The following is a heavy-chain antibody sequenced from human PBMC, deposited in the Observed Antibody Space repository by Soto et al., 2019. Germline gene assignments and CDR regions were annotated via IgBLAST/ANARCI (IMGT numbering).Heavy chain of an antibody. CDR2: IYSGGST. D-gene: IGHD3-22*01. Sequence: GGSLRLSCAASGFTVSSNYMSWVRQAPGKGLEWVSVIYSGGSTYYADSVKGRFTISRDNSKNTLYLQMNSLRAEDTAVYYCARASEYYDSSAHRYFQHWGQGTLVTVS. V-gene: IGHV3-66*01. J-gene: IGHJ1*01. CDR1: GFTVSSNY. CDR3: ARASEYYDSSAHRYFQH.